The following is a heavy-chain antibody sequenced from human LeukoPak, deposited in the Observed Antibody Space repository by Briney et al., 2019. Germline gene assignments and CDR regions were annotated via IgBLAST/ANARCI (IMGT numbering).Heavy chain of an antibody. Sequence: GGSLRLSCAASGFSFEAYGMYWVRQAPGKGLEWVSGITWNSDDMAYADSVKGRFTISRDNAKNCLYLQMNSLTVEDTALYYCTRVTSWRTGFDYWGQGALVTVSS. CDR2: ITWNSDDM. CDR3: TRVTSWRTGFDY. J-gene: IGHJ4*02. CDR1: GFSFEAYG. V-gene: IGHV3-9*01. D-gene: IGHD1-1*01.